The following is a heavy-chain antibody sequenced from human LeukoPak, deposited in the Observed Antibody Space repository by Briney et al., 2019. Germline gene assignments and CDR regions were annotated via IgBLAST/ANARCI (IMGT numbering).Heavy chain of an antibody. D-gene: IGHD2-15*01. CDR1: GYTFTAYN. CDR3: LRGGGRSYCDY. CDR2: MNPNSGDT. Sequence: ASVTVSFQPSGYTFTAYNIHWVRQAPGQGLEWMGWMNPNSGDTNYAQNFQGRVTMTRDTSISTAYMELSSLRSDDTAVYFCLRGGGRSYCDYWGQGTPVTVSS. V-gene: IGHV1-2*02. J-gene: IGHJ4*02.